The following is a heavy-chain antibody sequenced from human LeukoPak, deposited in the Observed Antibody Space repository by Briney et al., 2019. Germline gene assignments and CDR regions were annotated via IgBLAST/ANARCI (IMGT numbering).Heavy chain of an antibody. D-gene: IGHD3-22*01. Sequence: PGGSLRLSCAASGFTVSSNYMAWVRQAPGKGLEWVSVVYSGGSSYYADSVKGRFTSSRDSSKNTMYLQMNSLRAEDTAVYYCARAAYDSSGYFDYWGQGTLVTVSS. CDR3: ARAAYDSSGYFDY. CDR1: GFTVSSNY. CDR2: VYSGGSS. V-gene: IGHV3-66*01. J-gene: IGHJ4*02.